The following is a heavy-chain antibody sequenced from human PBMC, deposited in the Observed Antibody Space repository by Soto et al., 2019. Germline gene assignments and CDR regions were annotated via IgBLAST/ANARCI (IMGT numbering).Heavy chain of an antibody. CDR3: ARDALVRGVHPPDY. V-gene: IGHV3-33*01. D-gene: IGHD3-10*01. CDR1: GFALSSFD. CDR2: IWYDGSNE. Sequence: QVQLAESGGGVVQSGRSLRLSCAASGFALSSFDMHWVRQAPGKGLEWVAVIWYDGSNEYYADSVKGRFTISRDNSKNTLYLQMNSLRVEDTDVYYCARDALVRGVHPPDYWGQGTLVTVSS. J-gene: IGHJ4*02.